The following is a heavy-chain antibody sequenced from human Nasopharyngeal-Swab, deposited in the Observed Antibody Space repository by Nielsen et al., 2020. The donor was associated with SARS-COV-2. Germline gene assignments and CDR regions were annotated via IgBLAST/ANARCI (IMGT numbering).Heavy chain of an antibody. CDR3: ASLIGYCTNGVCSSG. CDR2: IIPILGIA. V-gene: IGHV1-69*02. Sequence: WVRQAPGQRLEWMGRIIPILGIANYAQKFQGRVTITADKSTSTAYMELSSLRSEDTAVYYCASLIGYCTNGVCSSGWGQGTLVTVSS. D-gene: IGHD2-8*01. J-gene: IGHJ4*02.